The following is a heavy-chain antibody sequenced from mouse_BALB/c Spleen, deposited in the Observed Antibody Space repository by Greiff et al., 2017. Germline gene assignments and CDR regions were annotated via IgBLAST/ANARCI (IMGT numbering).Heavy chain of an antibody. CDR1: GYSITSDYA. Sequence: EVMLVESGPGLVKPSQSLSLTCTVTGYSITSDYAWNWIRQFPGNKLEWMGYISYSGSTSYNPSLKSRISITRDTSKNQFFLQLNSVTTEDTATYYCARGGLPFYYAMDYWGQGTSVTVSS. CDR3: ARGGLPFYYAMDY. J-gene: IGHJ4*01. D-gene: IGHD3-3*01. V-gene: IGHV3-2*02. CDR2: ISYSGST.